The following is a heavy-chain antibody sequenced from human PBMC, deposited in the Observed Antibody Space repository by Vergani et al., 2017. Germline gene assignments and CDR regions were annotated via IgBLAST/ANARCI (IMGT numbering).Heavy chain of an antibody. CDR3: ARAIFRRVHGKSGYFDL. Sequence: QVQLQESGPGLVKPSQTLSLTCTVSGGSISSYYWSWIRQPPGKGLEWIGYIYNSGSTNYNTALKTRVTISVDTSKNRLFLKLSSVTAADTAVYYCARAIFRRVHGKSGYFDLWGRGTLVTVSS. V-gene: IGHV4-59*01. CDR2: IYNSGST. CDR1: GGSISSYY. J-gene: IGHJ2*01. D-gene: IGHD1-1*01.